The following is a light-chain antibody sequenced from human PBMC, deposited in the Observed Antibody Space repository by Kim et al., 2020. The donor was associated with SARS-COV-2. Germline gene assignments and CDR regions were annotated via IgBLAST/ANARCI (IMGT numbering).Light chain of an antibody. Sequence: SYELTQPPSVSVSPGQTASITCSGDKLGDKYACWYQQKPGQSPVLVIYQDSKRPSGIPERFSGSNSGNTATLTISGTQAMDEADYYCQAWDSSTAYVVFGGGTQLT. J-gene: IGLJ2*01. CDR1: KLGDKY. CDR2: QDS. CDR3: QAWDSSTAYVV. V-gene: IGLV3-1*01.